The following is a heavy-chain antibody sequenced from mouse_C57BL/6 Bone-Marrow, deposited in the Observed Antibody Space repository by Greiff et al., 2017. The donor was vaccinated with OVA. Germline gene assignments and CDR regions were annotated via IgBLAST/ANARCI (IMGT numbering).Heavy chain of an antibody. V-gene: IGHV1-69*01. CDR2: LDPSDSYT. J-gene: IGHJ3*01. D-gene: IGHD1-1*01. CDR3: ARDNYYGSSLFSY. CDR1: GYTFTSYW. Sequence: QVQLKQSGAELVMPGASVKLSCKASGYTFTSYWMPWVKQRPGQGLEWIGELDPSDSYTNYNQQFQGKSTLTVDKSSSTAYMQLSSLTSEDSAVYYCARDNYYGSSLFSYWGQGTLVTVSA.